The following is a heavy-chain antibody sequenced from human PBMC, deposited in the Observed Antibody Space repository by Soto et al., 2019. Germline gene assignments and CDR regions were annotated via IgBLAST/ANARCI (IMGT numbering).Heavy chain of an antibody. V-gene: IGHV1-3*01. J-gene: IGHJ4*02. Sequence: GASMKGSRKASGYTFTSYSIHLVRPGPRQRVEWMGWINAGNGNTKYSQKFQGRVTITRDTSASTAYMELSSLRSEDTAVYYCARGTRSVTIFGVVIISDPPSWFDYWGQGTLVTVSS. CDR1: GYTFTSYS. D-gene: IGHD3-3*01. CDR2: INAGNGNT. CDR3: ARGTRSVTIFGVVIISDPPSWFDY.